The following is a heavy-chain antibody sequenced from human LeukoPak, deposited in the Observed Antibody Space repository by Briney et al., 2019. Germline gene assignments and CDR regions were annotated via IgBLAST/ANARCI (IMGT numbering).Heavy chain of an antibody. J-gene: IGHJ4*02. CDR2: ISGSGGST. CDR3: AKGGQWELLPFDY. V-gene: IGHV3-23*01. Sequence: GGSLRLSRAASGFTFSSYAMSWVRQAPGKGLEWVSAISGSGGSTYYADSVKGRFTISRDNSKNTLYLQMNSLRAEDTAVYYCAKGGQWELLPFDYWGQGTLVTVSS. CDR1: GFTFSSYA. D-gene: IGHD1-26*01.